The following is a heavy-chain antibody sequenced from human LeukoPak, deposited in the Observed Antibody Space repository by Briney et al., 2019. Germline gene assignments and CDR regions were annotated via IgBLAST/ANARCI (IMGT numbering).Heavy chain of an antibody. CDR2: INPNSGGT. CDR3: ASVYSSGWFFDY. J-gene: IGHJ4*02. V-gene: IGHV1-2*02. CDR1: GYTFTGYY. D-gene: IGHD6-19*01. Sequence: ASVKVSCKASGYTFTGYYMHWVRQAPGQGLEWMGWINPNSGGTNYAQKFQGRVTMTRDTSITTAYMELSSLRSDDTAVYYCASVYSSGWFFDYWGQGTLVTVSS.